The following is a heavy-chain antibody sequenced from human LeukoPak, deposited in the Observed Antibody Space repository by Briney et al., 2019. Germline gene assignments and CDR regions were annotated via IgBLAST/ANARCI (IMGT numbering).Heavy chain of an antibody. J-gene: IGHJ5*02. CDR2: IYYSGST. CDR3: ARGSMIASNWFDP. D-gene: IGHD3-22*01. Sequence: TLSLTCTVSGGSISSGGYYWSWIRQHPGKGLEWIGYIYYSGSTYYNPSLKSRVTISVDTSKNQFSLKLSSVTAADTAVYYCARGSMIASNWFDPWGQGTLVTVSS. CDR1: GGSISSGGYY. V-gene: IGHV4-31*03.